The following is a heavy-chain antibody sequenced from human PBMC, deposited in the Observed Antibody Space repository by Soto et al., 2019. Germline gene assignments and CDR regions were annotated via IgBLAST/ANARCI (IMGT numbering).Heavy chain of an antibody. Sequence: EVQLVESGGGLVQPGVSLRLSCVASGFMFSTYWMAWVRQAPGKGLEWVANMKQDGSEIYYVDSVQGRFSISRDNAKNLLYLQMSSLRAEDTAVYYCARVYDSRVNYFDYWGQGTLVTVSS. J-gene: IGHJ4*02. CDR1: GFMFSTYW. D-gene: IGHD3-22*01. V-gene: IGHV3-7*04. CDR2: MKQDGSEI. CDR3: ARVYDSRVNYFDY.